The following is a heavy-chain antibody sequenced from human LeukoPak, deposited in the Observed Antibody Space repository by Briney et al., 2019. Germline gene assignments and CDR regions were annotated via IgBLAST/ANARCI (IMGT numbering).Heavy chain of an antibody. D-gene: IGHD2-21*02. V-gene: IGHV3-30-3*01. CDR3: ARMNDYYFDY. Sequence: GRSLRLSCAASGFTFSSYAMHWVRQAPGKGLEWVGVISYDGSNKYYADSVKGRFTISRDNSKNTLYLQMNSLRAEDTAVYYCARMNDYYFDYWGQGTLVTVSS. CDR1: GFTFSSYA. J-gene: IGHJ4*02. CDR2: ISYDGSNK.